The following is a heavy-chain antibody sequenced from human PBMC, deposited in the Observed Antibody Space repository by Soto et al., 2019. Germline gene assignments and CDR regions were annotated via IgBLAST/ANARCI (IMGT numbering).Heavy chain of an antibody. Sequence: SSETLSLTCSIYSGSFSGYYWCWIRQPPGKGLEWIGEISQSGNTNYSPSLKSRVSISIDTSKKQFSLNLASVSAADTAVYYCARAPKVSGSSQTGPDFWGQGTLVTVSS. CDR2: ISQSGNT. V-gene: IGHV4-34*01. J-gene: IGHJ4*02. CDR1: SGSFSGYY. CDR3: ARAPKVSGSSQTGPDF. D-gene: IGHD6-6*01.